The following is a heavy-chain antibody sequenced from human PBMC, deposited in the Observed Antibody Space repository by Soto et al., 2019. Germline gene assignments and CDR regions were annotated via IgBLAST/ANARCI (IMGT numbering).Heavy chain of an antibody. D-gene: IGHD2-21*01. CDR1: GGTFRSYD. J-gene: IGHJ6*02. Sequence: RASVKVSCKASGGTFRSYDISWVRQAPGQGLEWMGGIIGMFGTANYAQRFQGRVTITADESTSTAYMEVSNLRSEDTAVYYCAKHFVGSWGKYYHHYYGMDVWGQGTTVAVSS. CDR3: AKHFVGSWGKYYHHYYGMDV. CDR2: IIGMFGTA. V-gene: IGHV1-69*13.